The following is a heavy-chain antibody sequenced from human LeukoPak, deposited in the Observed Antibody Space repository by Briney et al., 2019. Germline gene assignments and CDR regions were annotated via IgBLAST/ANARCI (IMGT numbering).Heavy chain of an antibody. D-gene: IGHD3-9*01. CDR3: ARVRYSDVLTGYYGDGYFDY. J-gene: IGHJ4*02. CDR1: GGSTSRFS. V-gene: IGHV4-59*01. CDR2: NYYTRST. Sequence: PPETLSLTCTVSGGSTSRFSWSCIRQPPGHPLNCIGYNYYTRSTHYNPSLNSRVTISVDTSKILSSLKLSSVAVADTAVYYCARVRYSDVLTGYYGDGYFDYWGQGTLVTVSS.